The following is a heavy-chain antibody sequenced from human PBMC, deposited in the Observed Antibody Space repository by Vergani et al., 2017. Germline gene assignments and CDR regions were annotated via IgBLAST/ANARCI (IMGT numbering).Heavy chain of an antibody. V-gene: IGHV4-34*01. J-gene: IGHJ6*03. D-gene: IGHD1-1*01. CDR3: ARGVAGTTSRRYYYYYYMDV. CDR2: INHSGST. Sequence: QVQLQQWGAGLLKPSETLSLTCAVYGGSFSGYYWSWIRQPPGKGLEWIGEINHSGSTNYNPSLKSRVTISVDTSKNQFSLKLSSVTAADTAVYYCARGVAGTTSRRYYYYYYMDVWGKGP. CDR1: GGSFSGYY.